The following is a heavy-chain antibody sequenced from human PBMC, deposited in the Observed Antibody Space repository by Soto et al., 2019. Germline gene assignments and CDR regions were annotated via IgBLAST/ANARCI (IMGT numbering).Heavy chain of an antibody. Sequence: PGKGLEWVSDIIDSGGSTYYADYVKGRFNISRDKSKSTLYLQMNSLRAEDTALYFFFKAGNGIRDVRAVAAFLLNPSSDL. CDR2: IIDSGGST. CDR3: FKAGNGIRDVRAVAAFLLNPSSDL. D-gene: IGHD3-10*02. V-gene: IGHV3-23*01. J-gene: IGHJ2*01.